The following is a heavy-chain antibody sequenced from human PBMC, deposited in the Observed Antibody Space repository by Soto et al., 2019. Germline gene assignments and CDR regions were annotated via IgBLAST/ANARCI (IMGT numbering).Heavy chain of an antibody. CDR3: ARDTYYYDSSGYYRLDY. Sequence: GASVKVSCKASGGTFSSDAISWVRQAPGQGLEWMGGIIPIFGTANYAQKFQGRVTITADESTSTAYMELSSLRSEDTAVYYCARDTYYYDSSGYYRLDYWGQGTLVTVSS. CDR2: IIPIFGTA. CDR1: GGTFSSDA. V-gene: IGHV1-69*13. J-gene: IGHJ4*02. D-gene: IGHD3-22*01.